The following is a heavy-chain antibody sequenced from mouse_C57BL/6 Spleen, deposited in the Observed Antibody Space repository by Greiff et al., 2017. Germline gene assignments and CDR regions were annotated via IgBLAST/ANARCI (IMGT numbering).Heavy chain of an antibody. Sequence: QVQLQQPGAELVKPGASVKLSCKASGYTFTSYWMHWVKQRPGRGLGWIGRIDPNSGGTKYNEKFKSKATLTVDKPSSTAYMQLSSLTSEDSAVYYCARIYYDYDEEMDYWGQGTSVTVSS. CDR2: IDPNSGGT. CDR1: GYTFTSYW. CDR3: ARIYYDYDEEMDY. V-gene: IGHV1-72*01. D-gene: IGHD2-4*01. J-gene: IGHJ4*01.